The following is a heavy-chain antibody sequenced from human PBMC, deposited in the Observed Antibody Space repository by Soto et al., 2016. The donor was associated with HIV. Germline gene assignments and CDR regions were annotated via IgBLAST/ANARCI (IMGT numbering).Heavy chain of an antibody. Sequence: EVQLVESGGGLVQPGGSLRLSCAASGFTFSFYSMNWVRQAPGKGLEWVSYISSSSSTIYYADSVKGRFTISRDNAKKNSLYLQMNRLRAEDTAVYYCAREGEQWLAPNWFDPWGQGTLVHRLL. CDR1: GFTFSFYS. D-gene: IGHD6-19*01. CDR2: ISSSSSTI. V-gene: IGHV3-48*01. J-gene: IGHJ5*02. CDR3: AREGEQWLAPNWFDP.